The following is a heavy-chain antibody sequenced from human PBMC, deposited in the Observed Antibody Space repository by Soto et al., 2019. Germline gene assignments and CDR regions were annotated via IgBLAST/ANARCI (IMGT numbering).Heavy chain of an antibody. CDR1: GGSFRGYY. V-gene: IGHV4-34*01. J-gene: IGHJ4*02. CDR2: INHSGST. D-gene: IGHD6-6*01. CDR3: ARGGLIAARPLDY. Sequence: QVQLQQWGAGLLKPSETLSLTCAVYGGSFRGYYWSWIRQPPGKGLEWIGEINHSGSTNYNPSLNSRVPISVDTAKNQFSNKLSSVTAADTAVYYCARGGLIAARPLDYWGQGTLVTVSS.